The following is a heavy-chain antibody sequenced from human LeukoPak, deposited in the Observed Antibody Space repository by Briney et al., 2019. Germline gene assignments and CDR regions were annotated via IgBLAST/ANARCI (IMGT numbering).Heavy chain of an antibody. V-gene: IGHV3-30*03. D-gene: IGHD6-19*01. J-gene: IGHJ4*02. CDR3: PRDPPNSGWSLDY. Sequence: GGSLRLSCAASGFTFSSYGMHWVRQAPGKGLEWGAVISYDGSNKYYADSVKGRFTISRDNSKNTLYLQMNSLRAEDTAVYYCPRDPPNSGWSLDYRRQGILVTVSS. CDR2: ISYDGSNK. CDR1: GFTFSSYG.